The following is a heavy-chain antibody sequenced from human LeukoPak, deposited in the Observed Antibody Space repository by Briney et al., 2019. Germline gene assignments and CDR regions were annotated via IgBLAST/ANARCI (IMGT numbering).Heavy chain of an antibody. CDR1: GFTFRSYW. J-gene: IGHJ5*02. CDR2: INSDGSGT. CDR3: VAVAAIGTWIDP. D-gene: IGHD6-19*01. Sequence: GGSLRLSCAASGFTFRSYWMHWVRQAPGKGLVWVPRINSDGSGTNYADSVKGRFTISRDNAKNTQYLQMNSLKTEDTAVYYCVAVAAIGTWIDPWGQGTLVTVSS. V-gene: IGHV3-74*01.